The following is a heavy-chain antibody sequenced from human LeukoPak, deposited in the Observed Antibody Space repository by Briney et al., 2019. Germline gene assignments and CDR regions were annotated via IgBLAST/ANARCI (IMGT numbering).Heavy chain of an antibody. V-gene: IGHV3-48*01. J-gene: IGHJ4*02. D-gene: IGHD1-26*01. CDR1: GFTFGSFS. CDR2: IGSSSSTI. CDR3: ARVGGRGIDY. Sequence: GGSLRLSCAASGFTFGSFSMSWVRQAPGMGLEWASYIGSSSSTIYYADSVKGRFTISRDNVKKSLYLQMNSLRAEDTAVYYCARVGGRGIDYWGQGTLVTVPS.